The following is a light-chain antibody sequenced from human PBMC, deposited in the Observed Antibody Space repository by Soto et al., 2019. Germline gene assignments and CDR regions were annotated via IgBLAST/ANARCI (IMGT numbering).Light chain of an antibody. Sequence: DIQMTQSPSSLSASVGDRVTIACRASQTIGTFFNWYQQKPGKAPKVLIYDTSSLQYGVPSRFSGSGSGTDFTLTISSLQPEDFATYFCHQSDTTPYTFGQGTILEI. CDR3: HQSDTTPYT. CDR2: DTS. V-gene: IGKV1-39*01. J-gene: IGKJ2*01. CDR1: QTIGTF.